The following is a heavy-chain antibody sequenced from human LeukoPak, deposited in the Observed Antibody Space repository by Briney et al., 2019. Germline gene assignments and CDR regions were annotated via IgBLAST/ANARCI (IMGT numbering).Heavy chain of an antibody. Sequence: GASVKVSCKASGGTFSSCAINWVRQAPGQGLEWMGGIIPIFGTANYAQKFQGRVTITADESTSTAYMELSSLRSEDTAVYYCALQPRYFDWFLVWGQGTLVTDSS. CDR1: GGTFSSCA. J-gene: IGHJ4*02. V-gene: IGHV1-69*13. CDR3: ALQPRYFDWFLV. CDR2: IIPIFGTA. D-gene: IGHD3-9*01.